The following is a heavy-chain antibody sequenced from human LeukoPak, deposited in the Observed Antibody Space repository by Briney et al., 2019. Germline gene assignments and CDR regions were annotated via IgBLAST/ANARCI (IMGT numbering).Heavy chain of an antibody. CDR1: GGSISSGGYY. D-gene: IGHD3-10*01. CDR2: IYYSGST. V-gene: IGHV4-31*03. CDR3: ARTRYGFGSYWFDP. Sequence: PSETLSLTCTVSGGSISSGGYYWSWIRQHPGKGLEWIGYIYYSGSTYYNPSLKSRVTISVDTSKNQFSLKLSSVTAADTAVYYCARTRYGFGSYWFDPWGQGTLVTVSS. J-gene: IGHJ5*02.